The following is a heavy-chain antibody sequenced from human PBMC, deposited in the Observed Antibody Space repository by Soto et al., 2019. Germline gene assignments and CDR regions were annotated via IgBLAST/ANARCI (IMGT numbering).Heavy chain of an antibody. CDR1: GGTITYYY. Sequence: SETLSLTCTVSGGTITYYYWSWIRQAPGKXLEWLGYIFDGGSANYNPSLKSRVSFSLDKSQNQLSLKLTSVTGADTAIYYCVSVEVTPTVTGDYYYYEADAWGQGTAVTVSS. V-gene: IGHV4-59*12. CDR3: VSVEVTPTVTGDYYYYEADA. D-gene: IGHD4-17*01. J-gene: IGHJ6*02. CDR2: IFDGGSA.